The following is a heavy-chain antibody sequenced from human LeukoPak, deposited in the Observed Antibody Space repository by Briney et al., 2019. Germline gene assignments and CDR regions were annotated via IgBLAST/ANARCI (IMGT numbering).Heavy chain of an antibody. CDR2: IYYSGST. V-gene: IGHV4-30-4*01. CDR3: AQGDGYNHDAFDI. J-gene: IGHJ3*02. CDR1: GGSISSGDYY. D-gene: IGHD5-24*01. Sequence: SSETLSLTCTVSGGSISSGDYYWSWIRQPPGKGLEWIGYIYYSGSTYYNPSLKSRVTISVDTSKNQFSLKLSSVTAADTAVYYCAQGDGYNHDAFDIWGQGTMVTVSS.